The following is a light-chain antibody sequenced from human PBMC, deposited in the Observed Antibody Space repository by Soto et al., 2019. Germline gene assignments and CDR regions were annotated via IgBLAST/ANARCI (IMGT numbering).Light chain of an antibody. CDR3: QQYGSSPIIT. CDR1: QSVSSSY. J-gene: IGKJ5*01. CDR2: GAS. V-gene: IGKV3-20*01. Sequence: EIVLTQSPGTLSLSPGERATLSCRASQSVSSSYLAWYQQKPGQAPRLLIYGASSSATGISDRFSGSGSGTDFTLTISRLEPEDFSVYYCQQYGSSPIITFGQGTRLEIK.